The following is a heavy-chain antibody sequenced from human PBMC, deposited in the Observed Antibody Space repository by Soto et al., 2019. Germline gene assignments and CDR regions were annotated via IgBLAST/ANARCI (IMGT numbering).Heavy chain of an antibody. CDR3: ARGAALAGKLDL. J-gene: IGHJ4*02. D-gene: IGHD6-19*01. CDR2: ISSHGRDI. CDR1: GFTFTSDS. V-gene: IGHV3-21*06. Sequence: GGSLRLSCEASGFTFTSDSMTWVRQAPGKGLEWVSSISSHGRDIFYADSVKGRFTISRDNAKDSLHLQMNSLTGEDSAVYYCARGAALAGKLDLWGQGTLVTVSS.